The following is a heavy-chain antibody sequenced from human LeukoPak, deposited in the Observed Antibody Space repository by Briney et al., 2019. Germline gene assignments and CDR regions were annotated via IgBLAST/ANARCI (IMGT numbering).Heavy chain of an antibody. CDR1: GGSISSYY. CDR3: ARGYSSSGSWFDP. Sequence: SETLSLTCTVSGGSISSYYWSWIRQPPGXXXXWIGYIYYSGSTNYNPSLKSRVTISVDTSKNQFSLKLSSVTAADTAVYYCARGYSSSGSWFDPWGQGTLVTVSS. D-gene: IGHD6-13*01. CDR2: IYYSGST. V-gene: IGHV4-59*08. J-gene: IGHJ5*02.